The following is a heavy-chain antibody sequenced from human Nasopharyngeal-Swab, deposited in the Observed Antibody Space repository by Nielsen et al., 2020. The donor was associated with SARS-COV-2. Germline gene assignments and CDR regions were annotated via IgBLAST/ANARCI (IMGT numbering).Heavy chain of an antibody. CDR3: AREHSKYYYYYGMDV. CDR2: IYYSGST. CDR1: GGSISSYY. D-gene: IGHD4-11*01. V-gene: IGHV4-59*13. Sequence: SETLSLTCTDSGGSISSYYWSWIRQPPGKGLEWIGYIYYSGSTNYNPSLKSRVTISVDTSKNQFSLELSSVTAADTAVYYCAREHSKYYYYYGMDVWGQGTAVTVSS. J-gene: IGHJ6*02.